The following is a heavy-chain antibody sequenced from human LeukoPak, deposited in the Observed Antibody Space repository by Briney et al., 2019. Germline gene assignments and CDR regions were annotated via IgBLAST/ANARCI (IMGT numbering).Heavy chain of an antibody. CDR1: GDSVSSKSAT. CDR3: AREGCSGANCFSGFDC. Sequence: SQTLSLTCAISGDSVSSKSATWNWIRRSPSRGLEWLGRTYYRSKWYNDYAVSVKSRITTSPDTSKNQFSLQLSSVTPEDTAVYYCAREGCSGANCFSGFDCWGQGTLVTVSS. J-gene: IGHJ4*02. CDR2: TYYRSKWYN. V-gene: IGHV6-1*01. D-gene: IGHD2-15*01.